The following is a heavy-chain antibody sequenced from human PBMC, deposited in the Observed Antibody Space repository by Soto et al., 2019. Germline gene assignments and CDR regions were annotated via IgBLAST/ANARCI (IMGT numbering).Heavy chain of an antibody. CDR1: GFSLTSSHMG. V-gene: IGHV2-5*02. CDR3: AHAGDYDLVTFDH. J-gene: IGHJ4*02. D-gene: IGHD4-17*01. Sequence: QITLKETGPTLVRPAKTLTLTCDFSGFSLTSSHMGVAWLRQPPRKPLEWLALLYWDDDKRYSPSLKNRLAISKDTSRNHVVLTKTTVDPVDTATYFCAHAGDYDLVTFDHWVPGTMVTVSS. CDR2: LYWDDDK.